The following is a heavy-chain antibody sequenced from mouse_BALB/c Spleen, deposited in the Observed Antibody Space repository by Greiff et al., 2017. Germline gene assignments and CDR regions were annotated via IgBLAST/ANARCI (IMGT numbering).Heavy chain of an antibody. CDR3: ANYGNYDAMDY. V-gene: IGHV1-69*02. Sequence: QVQLQQSGAELMKPGASVKISCKATGYTFSSYWIEWVKKRPGQGLEWIGEIDPSDSYTNYNQKFKGKATLTVDKSSSTAYMQLSSLTSEDSAVYYCANYGNYDAMDYWGQGTSVTVSS. D-gene: IGHD2-1*01. J-gene: IGHJ4*01. CDR2: IDPSDSYT. CDR1: GYTFSSYW.